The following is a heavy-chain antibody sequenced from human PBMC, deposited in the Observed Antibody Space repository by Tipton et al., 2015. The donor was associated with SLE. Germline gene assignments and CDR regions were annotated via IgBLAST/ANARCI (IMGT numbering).Heavy chain of an antibody. CDR1: GGSISSGGYY. CDR3: ARGQQLALFFDY. CDR2: IYYSGST. D-gene: IGHD6-13*01. J-gene: IGHJ4*02. V-gene: IGHV4-31*03. Sequence: TLSLTCTVSGGSISSGGYYWSWIRQHPGKGLEWIGYIYYSGSTNYNPSLKSRVAISVDTSKNQFSLKLSSVTAADTAVYYCARGQQLALFFDYWGQGTLVTVSS.